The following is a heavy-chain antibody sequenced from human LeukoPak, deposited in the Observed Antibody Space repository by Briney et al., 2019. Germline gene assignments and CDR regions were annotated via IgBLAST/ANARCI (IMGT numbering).Heavy chain of an antibody. J-gene: IGHJ4*02. CDR1: GGSISSYY. V-gene: IGHV4-39*01. Sequence: SETLSLTCTVSGGSISSYYWGWIRQPPGKGLEWIGSIYYSGSTYYNPSLKSRVTIFVDTSKNQFSLKLSSVTAADTAVYYCARRGRGSYDEGAYFDYWGQGTLVTVSS. D-gene: IGHD1-26*01. CDR2: IYYSGST. CDR3: ARRGRGSYDEGAYFDY.